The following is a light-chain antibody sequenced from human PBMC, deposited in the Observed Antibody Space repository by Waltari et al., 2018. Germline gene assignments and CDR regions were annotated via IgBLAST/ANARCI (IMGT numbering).Light chain of an antibody. J-gene: IGLJ1*01. Sequence: QSALTQPASVSGSPGQSITISCTGTSRDVGTYDYVSWYQKPPGKAPKLMIYDVTKRPSGIANRFSGSKSGNTASLTISGLQAEDEADYYCSSYTTSSTVYVFGTGTKVTVL. V-gene: IGLV2-14*03. CDR3: SSYTTSSTVYV. CDR2: DVT. CDR1: SRDVGTYDY.